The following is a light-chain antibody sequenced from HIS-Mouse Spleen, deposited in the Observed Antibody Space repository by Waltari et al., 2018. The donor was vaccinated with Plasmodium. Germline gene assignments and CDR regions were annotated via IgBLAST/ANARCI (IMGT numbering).Light chain of an antibody. Sequence: EIVMTQSPATLSVSPGERATLSCRASQSVSSNLAGYQQKTGQAPRLLIYGASTMATGIPARFSGGGSWTEFTLTISSLQSEDFAVYYCQQYNNWSFTFGPGTKVDIK. CDR2: GAS. J-gene: IGKJ3*01. CDR3: QQYNNWSFT. V-gene: IGKV3-15*01. CDR1: QSVSSN.